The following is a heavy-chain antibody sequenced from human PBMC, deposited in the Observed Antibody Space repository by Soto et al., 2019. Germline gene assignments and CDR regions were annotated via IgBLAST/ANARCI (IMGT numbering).Heavy chain of an antibody. D-gene: IGHD2-15*01. Sequence: ASVKVSCKASGYTFTGYYMHWVRQAPGQGLEWMGWINPNSGGTNYAQKFQGRVTMTRDTSISTAYMELSRLRSDDTAVYYCARGGVVVAATHNWFDPWGQGTTVTVSS. CDR1: GYTFTGYY. CDR2: INPNSGGT. J-gene: IGHJ5*01. V-gene: IGHV1-2*02. CDR3: ARGGVVVAATHNWFDP.